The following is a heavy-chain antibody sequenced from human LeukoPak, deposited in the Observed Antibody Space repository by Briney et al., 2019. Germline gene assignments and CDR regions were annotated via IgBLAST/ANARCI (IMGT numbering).Heavy chain of an antibody. J-gene: IGHJ4*02. CDR1: GFTFTSSA. Sequence: GASVKVSCKASGFTFTSSAMQWVRQARGQRLEWIGWIVVGSGNTNYAQKFQERVTITRDMSTSTAYMELSSLRSEDTAVYYCAAGVNYDSSGYYRYWGQGTLVTVSS. CDR2: IVVGSGNT. D-gene: IGHD3-22*01. V-gene: IGHV1-58*02. CDR3: AAGVNYDSSGYYRY.